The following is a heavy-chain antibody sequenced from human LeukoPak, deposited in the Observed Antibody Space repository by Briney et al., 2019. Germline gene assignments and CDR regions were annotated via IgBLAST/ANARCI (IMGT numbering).Heavy chain of an antibody. Sequence: ASVKVSCKASGYIFTGYYMHWVRQAPGQGLEWMGWINPNSGDTNYAQKFQGRVTMTRDTSISTAYMELSRLRSDDTAVYYCARVRYRLAETYIDYWGQGTLITVSS. CDR2: INPNSGDT. D-gene: IGHD3-16*01. J-gene: IGHJ4*02. CDR1: GYIFTGYY. CDR3: ARVRYRLAETYIDY. V-gene: IGHV1-2*02.